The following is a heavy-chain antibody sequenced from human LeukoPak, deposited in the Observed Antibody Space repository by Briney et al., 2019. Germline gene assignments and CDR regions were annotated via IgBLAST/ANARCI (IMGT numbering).Heavy chain of an antibody. CDR2: IYYRGST. J-gene: IGHJ5*02. V-gene: IGHV4-59*08. CDR1: GGSISSYY. D-gene: IGHD6-19*01. Sequence: SETLSLTCTVSGGSISSYYWSWIRQPPGKGLEWIGYIYYRGSTNYNPSLKSRVTISVDTSKNQFSLKLSSVTAADTAVYYCARHPPSIAVAGNNWFDPWGQGTLVTVSS. CDR3: ARHPPSIAVAGNNWFDP.